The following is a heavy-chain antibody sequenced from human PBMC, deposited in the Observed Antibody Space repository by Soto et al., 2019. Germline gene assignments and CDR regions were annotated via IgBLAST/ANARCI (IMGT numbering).Heavy chain of an antibody. J-gene: IGHJ6*02. CDR3: ARDRNAVTGTLSYYYYGMDV. Sequence: SETLSLTCTVSGGSISSGGYYWSWIRQHPGKGLEWIGYIYYSGSTNYNPSLKSRVTISVDTSKNQFSLKLSSVTAADTAVYYCARDRNAVTGTLSYYYYGMDVWGQGTTVTVSS. CDR1: GGSISSGGYY. CDR2: IYYSGST. D-gene: IGHD6-19*01. V-gene: IGHV4-61*08.